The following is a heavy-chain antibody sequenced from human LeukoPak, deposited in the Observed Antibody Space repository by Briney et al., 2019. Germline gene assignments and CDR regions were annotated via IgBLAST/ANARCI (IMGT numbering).Heavy chain of an antibody. CDR2: IYYSGST. CDR1: GGSISSGDYY. J-gene: IGHJ4*02. Sequence: SQTLSLTCTVSGGSISSGDYYWSWIRQPPGKGLEWIGYIYYSGSTYYNPSRKSRFTISVDTSKNQFSLKLSSVTAADTAVYYCARDTTDDSSGYSIFDYWGQGTLVTVSS. CDR3: ARDTTDDSSGYSIFDY. D-gene: IGHD3-22*01. V-gene: IGHV4-30-4*08.